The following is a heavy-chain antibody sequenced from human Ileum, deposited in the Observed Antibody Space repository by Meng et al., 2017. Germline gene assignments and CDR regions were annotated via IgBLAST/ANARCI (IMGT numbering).Heavy chain of an antibody. CDR2: IFHTGNT. CDR1: GGSFSSGNW. Sequence: QMQLQESGPGLVKPSGTLSLTRGVSGGSFSSGNWWGWVCQPPGKGLEWIGEIFHTGNTNYNPSLQSRVSLSIDKSKNQFSLKVISVTAADTAVYYCVNYCSGGKCSPNEKTQHWGQGTLVTVSS. D-gene: IGHD2-15*01. J-gene: IGHJ1*01. V-gene: IGHV4-4*02. CDR3: VNYCSGGKCSPNEKTQH.